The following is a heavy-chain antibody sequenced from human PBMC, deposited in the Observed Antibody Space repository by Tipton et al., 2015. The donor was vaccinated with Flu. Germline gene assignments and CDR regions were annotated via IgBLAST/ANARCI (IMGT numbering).Heavy chain of an antibody. CDR1: GDSIGYPYY. V-gene: IGHV4-38-2*01. CDR2: IHRSGNA. Sequence: TLSLTCSVSGDSIGYPYYWGWIRQPPGKGLEWIGNIHRSGNAYYNPSLKSRVTMSVDSSKNQFSLRLTSVTAADTAVYYCARHTGDSVRGIVDYWGQGTVVTVSS. CDR3: ARHTGDSVRGIVDY. J-gene: IGHJ4*02. D-gene: IGHD3-10*02.